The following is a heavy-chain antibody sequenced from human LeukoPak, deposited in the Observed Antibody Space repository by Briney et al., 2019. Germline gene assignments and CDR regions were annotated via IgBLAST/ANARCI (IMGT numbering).Heavy chain of an antibody. CDR2: IYYRGST. CDR3: ARKRYFDWLLRDTYYYYYMDV. CDR1: GYSISSGYY. D-gene: IGHD3-9*01. Sequence: SETLSLTCTVSGYSISSGYYWGWIRQPPGRELEWIASIYYRGSTHYNPSLASLKSRVTISGDTSKNQFSLTLGSVTAADTAVYYCARKRYFDWLLRDTYYYYYMDVWGKGTTVTISS. J-gene: IGHJ6*03. V-gene: IGHV4-38-2*02.